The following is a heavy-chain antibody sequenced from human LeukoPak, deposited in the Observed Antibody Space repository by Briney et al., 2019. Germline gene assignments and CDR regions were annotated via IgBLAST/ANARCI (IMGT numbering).Heavy chain of an antibody. Sequence: PSETLSLTCTVSGGSISSYYWSWIRQPPGKGLEWIGEINHSGSTNYNPSLKSRVTISVDTSKNQFSLKLSSVTAADTAVYYCARLSSSWYLWDAFDIWGQGTMVTVSS. CDR1: GGSISSYY. V-gene: IGHV4-34*01. CDR2: INHSGST. CDR3: ARLSSSWYLWDAFDI. J-gene: IGHJ3*02. D-gene: IGHD6-13*01.